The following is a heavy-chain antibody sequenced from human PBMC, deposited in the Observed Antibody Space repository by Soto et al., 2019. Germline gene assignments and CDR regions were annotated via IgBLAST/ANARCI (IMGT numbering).Heavy chain of an antibody. V-gene: IGHV3-23*01. CDR3: AKALSSFYFDY. J-gene: IGHJ4*02. Sequence: GGSLRLSCAASGFTFSRSAMIWVRQAPGRGLEWVSAISGSGGNTYYADSVKGRFTISRDNSRNTLYLQMNILRAEDTAVYYCAKALSSFYFDYWGQGILVTVSA. CDR2: ISGSGGNT. D-gene: IGHD3-16*01. CDR1: GFTFSRSA.